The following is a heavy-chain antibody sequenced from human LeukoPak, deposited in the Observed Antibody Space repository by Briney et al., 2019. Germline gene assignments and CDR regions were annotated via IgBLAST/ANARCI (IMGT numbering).Heavy chain of an antibody. CDR2: ISAYNGNT. Sequence: GASVKVSCKASGYTFTSYGISWVRQAPGQGLEWMGWISAYNGNTNYAQKLQGRVTMTTDTSTSTAYMELRSLRSDDTAVYYCARARYFDRLFPQTGYYFDYWGQGTLITVSS. D-gene: IGHD3-9*01. CDR3: ARARYFDRLFPQTGYYFDY. V-gene: IGHV1-18*01. CDR1: GYTFTSYG. J-gene: IGHJ4*02.